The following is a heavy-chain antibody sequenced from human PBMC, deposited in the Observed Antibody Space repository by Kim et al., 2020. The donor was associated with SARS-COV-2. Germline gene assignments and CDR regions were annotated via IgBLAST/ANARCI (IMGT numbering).Heavy chain of an antibody. D-gene: IGHD6-19*01. CDR2: ISSSSSYI. Sequence: GGSLRLSCAASGFTFSSYSMNWVRQAPGKGLEWVSSISSSSSYIYYADSVKGRFTISRDNAKNSLYLQMNSLRAEDTAVYYCARDCLCSSGWYDWYYYYGMDVWGQGTTVTVSS. V-gene: IGHV3-21*01. J-gene: IGHJ6*02. CDR3: ARDCLCSSGWYDWYYYYGMDV. CDR1: GFTFSSYS.